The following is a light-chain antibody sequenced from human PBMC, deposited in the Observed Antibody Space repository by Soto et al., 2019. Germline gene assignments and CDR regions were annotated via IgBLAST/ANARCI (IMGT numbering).Light chain of an antibody. CDR3: QQYSSAST. Sequence: DIQMTQSPSSLSASVGDRVTITCRASQSISQYLAWYQQKPGKAPKLLIYDASTLEGGIPSRFSGSGSGTKFTLTISSLQPADFATYYCQQYSSASTFGQGTTLGIK. V-gene: IGKV1-5*01. CDR2: DAS. J-gene: IGKJ2*01. CDR1: QSISQY.